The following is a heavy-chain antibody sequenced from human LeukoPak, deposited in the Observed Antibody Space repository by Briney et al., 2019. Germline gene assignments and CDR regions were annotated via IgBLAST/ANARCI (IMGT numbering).Heavy chain of an antibody. D-gene: IGHD1-1*01. J-gene: IGHJ4*02. CDR2: INHSGST. CDR1: GGSFSGYY. Sequence: SETLSLTCAVYGGSFSGYYWSWIRQPPGKGLEWIGEINHSGSTYYNPSLKSRVTISVDTSKNQFSLKLSSVTAADTAVYYCARVETGTYFDYWGQGTLVTVSS. V-gene: IGHV4-34*01. CDR3: ARVETGTYFDY.